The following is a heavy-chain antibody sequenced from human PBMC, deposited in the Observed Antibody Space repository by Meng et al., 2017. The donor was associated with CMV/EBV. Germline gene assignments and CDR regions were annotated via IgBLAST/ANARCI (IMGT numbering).Heavy chain of an antibody. V-gene: IGHV3-7*01. CDR1: GFTFSSYR. D-gene: IGHD3-22*01. J-gene: IGHJ4*02. CDR3: ARAPYYYDSSGYYFDY. Sequence: GESLKISCAASGFTFSSYRMSWVRQAPGKGLEWVANIKQDGSEKYYVDSVKGRFTISRDNAKNSLYLQMNSLRAEDTAVYYCARAPYYYDSSGYYFDYWGQGTLVTVSS. CDR2: IKQDGSEK.